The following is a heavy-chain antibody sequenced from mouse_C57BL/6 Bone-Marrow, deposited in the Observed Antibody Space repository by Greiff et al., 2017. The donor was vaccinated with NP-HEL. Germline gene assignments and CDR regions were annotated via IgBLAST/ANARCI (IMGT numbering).Heavy chain of an antibody. V-gene: IGHV1-72*01. Sequence: QVQLQQPGAELAKPGASVKLSCKASGYTFTSYWMHWVKQRPGRGLEWIGRIDPNSGGTKYNEKFKRKATLTVDKPSSTAYMQLSSLTSEDSAVYDCALSTMIRYWYFDVWGTGTTVTVSS. CDR2: IDPNSGGT. CDR1: GYTFTSYW. CDR3: ALSTMIRYWYFDV. D-gene: IGHD2-4*01. J-gene: IGHJ1*03.